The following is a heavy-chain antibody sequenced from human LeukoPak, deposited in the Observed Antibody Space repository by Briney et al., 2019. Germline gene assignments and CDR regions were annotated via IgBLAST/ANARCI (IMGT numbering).Heavy chain of an antibody. CDR1: GFTFSDYY. J-gene: IGHJ4*02. CDR3: ANPETYYYDSSGYYVGG. V-gene: IGHV3-11*04. Sequence: PGGSLRLSCAASGFTFSDYYMSWIRQAPGKGLEWVSYISSSGSTIYYADSVKGRFTMSRDNAKNSLYLQMNSLRAEDTAVYYCANPETYYYDSSGYYVGGWGQGTLVTVSS. D-gene: IGHD3-22*01. CDR2: ISSSGSTI.